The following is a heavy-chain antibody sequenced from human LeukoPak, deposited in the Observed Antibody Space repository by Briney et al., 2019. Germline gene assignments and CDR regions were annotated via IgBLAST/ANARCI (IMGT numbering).Heavy chain of an antibody. CDR2: IWYDGSNK. D-gene: IGHD3-9*01. CDR3: AKLRPWILTGLRGYFDY. Sequence: GGSLRLSCAASGFTFSSYGMHWVRQAPGKGLEWVAVIWYDGSNKYYADSVKGRFTISRDNSKNTLYLQMNSLRAEDTAVYYCAKLRPWILTGLRGYFDYWGQGTLVTVSS. J-gene: IGHJ4*02. V-gene: IGHV3-33*06. CDR1: GFTFSSYG.